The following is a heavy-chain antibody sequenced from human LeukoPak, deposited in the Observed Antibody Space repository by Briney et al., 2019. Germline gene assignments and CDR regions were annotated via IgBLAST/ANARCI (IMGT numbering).Heavy chain of an antibody. D-gene: IGHD5-18*01. CDR2: ISYDGSIN. V-gene: IGHV3-30*04. CDR1: GFTFSSYA. Sequence: GGSLRLSCAASGFTFSSYAMHWVRQAPGKGLEWVALISYDGSINDYADSVKGRFTISRDNSKNTLYLQMNSLRSDDTAVYYCARNPTLQLWLPEARFDPWGQGTLVTVSS. J-gene: IGHJ5*02. CDR3: ARNPTLQLWLPEARFDP.